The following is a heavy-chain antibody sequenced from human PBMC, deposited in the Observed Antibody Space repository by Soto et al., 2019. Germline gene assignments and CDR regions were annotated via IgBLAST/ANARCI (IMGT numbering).Heavy chain of an antibody. J-gene: IGHJ4*02. CDR2: ISANNGNT. D-gene: IGHD3-16*01. V-gene: IGHV1-18*03. Sequence: AAVKVSCKASGDTFTTCGISGVGPAPGQGIEWVGWISANNGNTKYSEKFQGRVSLTTDKSASTVHMELRSLKSDDMDVYSSESTEAFGVYAITPVEFWGQGTLVTVSS. CDR3: ESTEAFGVYAITPVEF. CDR1: GDTFTTCG.